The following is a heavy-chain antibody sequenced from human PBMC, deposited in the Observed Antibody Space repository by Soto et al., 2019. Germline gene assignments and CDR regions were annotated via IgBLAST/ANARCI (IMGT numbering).Heavy chain of an antibody. CDR2: INAGNGNT. V-gene: IGHV1-3*01. CDR3: AREARIMITFGGVIALGYYFDY. Sequence: ASVKVSCKASGYTFTSYAMHWVRQAPGQRLEWMGWINAGNGNTKYSQKFQGRVTITRDTSASTAYMELSSLRSEDTAVYYCAREARIMITFGGVIALGYYFDYWGQGTLVTVSS. J-gene: IGHJ4*02. CDR1: GYTFTSYA. D-gene: IGHD3-16*02.